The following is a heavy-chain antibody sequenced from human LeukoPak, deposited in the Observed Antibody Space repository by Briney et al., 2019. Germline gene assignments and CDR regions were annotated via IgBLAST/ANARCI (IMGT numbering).Heavy chain of an antibody. CDR1: GGSITSTGYY. CDR3: AKSGRTVRYCSSTSCYVGPDYFDY. Sequence: SETLSLTCTVSGGSITSTGYYGGWIRQPPGKGLEWIGEIYHSGSTNQNPSLKSRLTISVDKSKNQFSLKLSSVTAADTAVYHCAKSGRTVRYCSSTSCYVGPDYFDYWGQGTLVTVSS. D-gene: IGHD2-2*01. V-gene: IGHV4-39*07. CDR2: IYHSGST. J-gene: IGHJ4*02.